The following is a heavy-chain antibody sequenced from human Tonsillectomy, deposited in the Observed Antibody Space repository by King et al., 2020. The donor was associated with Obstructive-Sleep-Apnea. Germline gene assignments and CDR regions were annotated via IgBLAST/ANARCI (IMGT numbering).Heavy chain of an antibody. J-gene: IGHJ5*02. CDR3: SRDGSYGSGTLTNWFDP. CDR2: VRSKPYGETT. D-gene: IGHD3-10*01. V-gene: IGHV3-49*03. Sequence: VQLVESGGGLVQPGRSLRLSCMGSGFTFRDYAISWFRQAPGKGLQWVGFVRSKPYGETTDYAASLSGRFVISRDDSKNIAYLQMDSLKTEDTALYFCSRDGSYGSGTLTNWFDPWGQGTLVTVS. CDR1: GFTFRDYA.